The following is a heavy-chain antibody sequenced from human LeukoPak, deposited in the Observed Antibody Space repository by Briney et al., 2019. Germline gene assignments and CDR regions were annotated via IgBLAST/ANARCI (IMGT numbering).Heavy chain of an antibody. V-gene: IGHV1-69*06. Sequence: SVKVSCKASGGTFSSYAISWVRQAPGQGLEWMGGIIPIFGTANYAQKFQGRVTITADKSTSTAYMELSSLRSDDTAVYYCARSHYYGSGSYSDAFDIWGQGTMVTVSS. D-gene: IGHD3-10*01. CDR1: GGTFSSYA. J-gene: IGHJ3*02. CDR3: ARSHYYGSGSYSDAFDI. CDR2: IIPIFGTA.